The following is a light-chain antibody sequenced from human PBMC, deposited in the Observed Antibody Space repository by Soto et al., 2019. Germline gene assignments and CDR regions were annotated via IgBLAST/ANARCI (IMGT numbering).Light chain of an antibody. V-gene: IGKV3-15*01. CDR2: RTS. J-gene: IGKJ4*01. CDR1: QSISSN. CDR3: QQRSNWLT. Sequence: EIVMTQSPATLSVSPGERATLSCRASQSISSNLAWYQQKPGQAPRLLMFRTSSRATGFPARFSGSGSGTEFNLAISSLQSEDFGVYYCQQRSNWLTFGGGTKVEIK.